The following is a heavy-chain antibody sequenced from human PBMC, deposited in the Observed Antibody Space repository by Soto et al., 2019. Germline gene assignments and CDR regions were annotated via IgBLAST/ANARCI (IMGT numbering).Heavy chain of an antibody. J-gene: IGHJ6*03. D-gene: IGHD1-1*01. CDR1: GFSLSTSGVG. CDR3: AHSRYNWNDSGYYYMDV. Sequence: SGPTLVNPTQTLTLTCTFSGFSLSTSGVGVGWIRQPPGKALEWLALIYWDDDKRYSPSLKSRLTITKDTSKNQVVLTMTNMDPVDTATYYCAHSRYNWNDSGYYYMDVWGKGTTVTVSS. CDR2: IYWDDDK. V-gene: IGHV2-5*02.